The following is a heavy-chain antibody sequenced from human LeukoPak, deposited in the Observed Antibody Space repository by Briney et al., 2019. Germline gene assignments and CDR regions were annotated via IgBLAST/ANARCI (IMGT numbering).Heavy chain of an antibody. V-gene: IGHV1-2*02. CDR1: GYTFTGYY. D-gene: IGHD2-15*01. CDR3: ARLDIVAIVGATGFGY. Sequence: ASVKVSCKASGYTFTGYYMNWVRQAPGQGLEWMGWINPNSGGTNYAQKFQGRVTMTRDTSISTAYMELSRLRSDDTAVYYCARLDIVAIVGATGFGYWGQGTLVTVSS. J-gene: IGHJ4*02. CDR2: INPNSGGT.